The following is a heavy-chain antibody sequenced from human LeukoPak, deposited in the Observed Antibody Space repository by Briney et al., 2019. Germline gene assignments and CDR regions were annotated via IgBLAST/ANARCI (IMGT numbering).Heavy chain of an antibody. J-gene: IGHJ6*02. Sequence: SQTLSLTCTVSGGSISSGGYYWSWIRQHPGKGLEWIGYIYYSGSTYYNPSLKSRVTISVDTSKNQFSLKLSSVTAADTAVYYCARERQGNYYYYGMDVWAKGPRSPSP. CDR3: ARERQGNYYYYGMDV. V-gene: IGHV4-31*03. CDR1: GGSISSGGYY. CDR2: IYYSGST.